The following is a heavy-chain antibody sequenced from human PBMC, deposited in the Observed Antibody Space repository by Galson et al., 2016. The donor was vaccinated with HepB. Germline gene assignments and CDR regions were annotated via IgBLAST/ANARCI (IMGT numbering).Heavy chain of an antibody. J-gene: IGHJ6*01. CDR1: GFTFTSYW. CDR2: INSDGSST. V-gene: IGHV3-74*01. Sequence: RLSCAASGFTFTSYWIHWVHQVPGEGLVWVSRINSDGSSTHYADSVKGRFTISRDNAKNTVYLQMNSLRVEDTAVYYCARVGVIPYYYYGMDVWGQGTMVIVSS. D-gene: IGHD3-10*01. CDR3: ARVGVIPYYYYGMDV.